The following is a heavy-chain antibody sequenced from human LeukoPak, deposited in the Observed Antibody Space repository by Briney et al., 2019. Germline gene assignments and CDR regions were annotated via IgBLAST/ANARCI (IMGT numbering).Heavy chain of an antibody. CDR3: AKDLWSSGTLDY. J-gene: IGHJ4*02. CDR1: GFTFSSYA. V-gene: IGHV3-23*01. CDR2: ISGSGGST. D-gene: IGHD6-25*01. Sequence: GGTLRLSCAASGFTFSSYAMSWVRQAPGKGLEWVSAISGSGGSTYYAESVKGRFTISRDNSKNTLYLQMNSLRAEDTAVYYCAKDLWSSGTLDYWGQGTLVTVSS.